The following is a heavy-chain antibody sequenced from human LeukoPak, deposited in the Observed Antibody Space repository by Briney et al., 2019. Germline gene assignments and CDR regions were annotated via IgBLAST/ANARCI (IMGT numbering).Heavy chain of an antibody. Sequence: GGSLRLSCAASGFTFSNFAMTWVRQAPGKGLEWVAVISYDGSNKYYADSVKGRFTISRDNSKNTLYLQMNSLRAEDTAVYYCAREGIDDYGDPKDAFDIWGQGTMVTVSS. J-gene: IGHJ3*02. D-gene: IGHD4-17*01. CDR2: ISYDGSNK. CDR3: AREGIDDYGDPKDAFDI. V-gene: IGHV3-30-3*01. CDR1: GFTFSNFA.